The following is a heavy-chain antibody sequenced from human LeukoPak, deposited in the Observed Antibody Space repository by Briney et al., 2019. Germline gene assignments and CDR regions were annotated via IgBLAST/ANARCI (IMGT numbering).Heavy chain of an antibody. CDR1: GGSISSYY. J-gene: IGHJ3*02. Sequence: PSQTLSLTCTVSGGSISSYYWSWIRHPPGKGLVWIGYIYYSGSTNYIPALKSRVTISVDTSKNQFSLKLRSVTAADTAVYYCARVGYYGDYVYAFDIWGQGTMVTVSS. D-gene: IGHD4-17*01. CDR2: IYYSGST. V-gene: IGHV4-59*01. CDR3: ARVGYYGDYVYAFDI.